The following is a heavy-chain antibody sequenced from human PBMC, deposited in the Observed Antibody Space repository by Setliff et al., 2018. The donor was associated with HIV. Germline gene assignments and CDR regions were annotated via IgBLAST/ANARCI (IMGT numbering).Heavy chain of an antibody. J-gene: IGHJ4*02. CDR1: GFSLSTSGMC. D-gene: IGHD6-19*01. V-gene: IGHV2-70*11. Sequence: SGPTLVNPTQTLTLTCTFSGFSLSTSGMCVSWIRQPPGKALEWLARIDWDDDKYYSTSLKTRLTISKDASKNQVVLIMTNMDPVDTATYYCARIAVAGRRYFDYWGQGTLVTVSS. CDR2: IDWDDDK. CDR3: ARIAVAGRRYFDY.